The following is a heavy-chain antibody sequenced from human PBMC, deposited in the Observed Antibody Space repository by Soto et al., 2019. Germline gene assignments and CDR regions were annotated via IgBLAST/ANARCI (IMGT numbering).Heavy chain of an antibody. J-gene: IGHJ6*03. D-gene: IGHD2-2*01. CDR2: MNPNSGNT. CDR3: ASYIGVVPAVDYYYYMDV. CDR1: GYTFTSYD. Sequence: ASVKVSCKASGYTFTSYDINWVRQATGQGLEWMGWMNPNSGNTGYAQKFQGRVTMTRNTSISTAYMELSSLRSEDTAVYYCASYIGVVPAVDYYYYMDVWGKGTTVTVSS. V-gene: IGHV1-8*01.